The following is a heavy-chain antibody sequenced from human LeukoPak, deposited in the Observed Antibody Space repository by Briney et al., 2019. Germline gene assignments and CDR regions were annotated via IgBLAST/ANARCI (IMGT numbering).Heavy chain of an antibody. D-gene: IGHD2-2*01. V-gene: IGHV4-59*01. J-gene: IGHJ6*02. CDR1: GGSISSYY. CDR2: IYYSGST. CDR3: ARDESVVGYCSSTGCYYYYYGMDV. Sequence: SETLSLTCTVSGGSISSYYWSWIRQPPREGLEWIGYIYYSGSTNYNPSLKSRVTMSVDTSKNQFSLKLSSVTAADTAVYYCARDESVVGYCSSTGCYYYYYGMDVWGQGTTVTVSS.